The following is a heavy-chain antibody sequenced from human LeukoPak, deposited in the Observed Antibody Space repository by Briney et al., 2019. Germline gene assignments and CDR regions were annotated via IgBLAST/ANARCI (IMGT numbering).Heavy chain of an antibody. J-gene: IGHJ6*02. V-gene: IGHV3-53*01. D-gene: IGHD5-24*01. CDR3: ASSTYNYDYALDV. CDR2: FYRGDTT. CDR1: GFTFSSYS. Sequence: GGSLRLSCAASGFTFSSYSMNWVRQAPGKGLEWVSFFYRGDTTYYAESVRGRFTISRDNSKNTLYLLMNSLIPEDTAVYYCASSTYNYDYALDVWGQGTTVTVSS.